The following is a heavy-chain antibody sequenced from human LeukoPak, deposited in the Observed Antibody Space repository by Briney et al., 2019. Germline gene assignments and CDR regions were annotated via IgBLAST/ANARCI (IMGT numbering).Heavy chain of an antibody. CDR2: IYPGDSDT. J-gene: IGHJ4*02. V-gene: IGHV5-51*01. Sequence: GESLKISCKGSGYSFTSYWIGWVRQVPGKGLEWMGIIYPGDSDTRYSPSFQGQVTISADKSISTAYLQWSSLKASDTAMYYCAKYYYDSSGYQYYFDYWGQGTLVTVSS. D-gene: IGHD3-22*01. CDR1: GYSFTSYW. CDR3: AKYYYDSSGYQYYFDY.